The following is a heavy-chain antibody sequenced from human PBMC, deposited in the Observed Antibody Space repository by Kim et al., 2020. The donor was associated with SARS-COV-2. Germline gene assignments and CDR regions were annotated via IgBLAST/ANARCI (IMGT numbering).Heavy chain of an antibody. J-gene: IGHJ4*02. CDR3: ARSESSGYYYL. D-gene: IGHD3-22*01. V-gene: IGHV4-39*01. Sequence: TYYNPSLESRVTVSVDTSRNQFSLKLNSVTAADTALYYCARSESSGYYYLWGQGTLVTVSS. CDR2: T.